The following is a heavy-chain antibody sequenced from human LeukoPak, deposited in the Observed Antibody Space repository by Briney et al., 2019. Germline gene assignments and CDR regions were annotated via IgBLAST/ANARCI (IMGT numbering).Heavy chain of an antibody. J-gene: IGHJ4*02. CDR2: ISSRSSNI. D-gene: IGHD1-1*01. CDR1: GFTFSSYS. CDR3: ARCTTGRTFGSLREIKRSREIDY. Sequence: PGGSLRLSCAASGFTFSSYSMNWVRQAPGTGLEWVSSISSRSSNIYYADSVKGRFTISRDNAKNSLYLQMNSLRVEDTAVYYCARCTTGRTFGSLREIKRSREIDYWGQGTLVTVSS. V-gene: IGHV3-21*01.